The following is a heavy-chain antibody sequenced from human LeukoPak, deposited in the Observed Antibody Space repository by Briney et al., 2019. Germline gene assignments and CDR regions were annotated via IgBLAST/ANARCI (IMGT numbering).Heavy chain of an antibody. Sequence: SETLSLTCTVSGGSISTANLWSWGRQSPGKGLEWIGEIYHDGKTNYHPSLESRVTVWMDKPRNQFSLRMHSMTAADTAVYYCLRQSPGFMIAGHFEYWAQGILVTVSS. J-gene: IGHJ4*02. CDR1: GGSISTANL. D-gene: IGHD3-16*01. V-gene: IGHV4/OR15-8*02. CDR3: LRQSPGFMIAGHFEY. CDR2: IYHDGKT.